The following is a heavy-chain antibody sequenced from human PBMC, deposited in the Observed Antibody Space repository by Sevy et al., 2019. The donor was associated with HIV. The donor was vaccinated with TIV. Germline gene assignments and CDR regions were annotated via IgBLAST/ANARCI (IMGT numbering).Heavy chain of an antibody. CDR1: GGSISDHY. Sequence: SETLSPTCTVSGGSISDHYWSWIRQPPGKGLEWIGYFYYGSGTTNYNPSLKSRVTISIDTSKNQFSLKVGSVTAADTAVYYCARQGATLTTLYAFHIWGQGTMVTVSS. V-gene: IGHV4-59*08. CDR3: ARQGATLTTLYAFHI. D-gene: IGHD4-4*01. CDR2: FYYGSGTT. J-gene: IGHJ3*02.